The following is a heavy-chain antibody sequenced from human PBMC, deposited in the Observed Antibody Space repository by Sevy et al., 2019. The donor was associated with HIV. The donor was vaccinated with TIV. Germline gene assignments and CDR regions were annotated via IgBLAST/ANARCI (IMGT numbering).Heavy chain of an antibody. D-gene: IGHD2-2*01. V-gene: IGHV3-23*01. J-gene: IGHJ4*02. CDR3: AKDLYCSSTSCSNDY. CDR2: ISGSDSKT. CDR1: GFIFSNYA. Sequence: GGSLRLSCAASGFIFSNYAMSWVRQPPGQGLEWVSAISGSDSKTYYADSVKGRFTISRDNSKNMLYLQMNSLRAEETAIYYWAKDLYCSSTSCSNDYWGQGSLVTVSS.